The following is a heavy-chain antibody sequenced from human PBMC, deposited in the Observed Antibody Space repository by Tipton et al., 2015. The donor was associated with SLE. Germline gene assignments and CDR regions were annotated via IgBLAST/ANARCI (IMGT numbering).Heavy chain of an antibody. D-gene: IGHD3-3*01. V-gene: IGHV1-18*01. Sequence: QLVQSGAEVKKPGASVKVSCKASGYTFTSYGISWVRQAPGQGLEWMGWISAYNGNTNYAQKLQGRVTMTTDTSTSTAYMELRSLRSDYTAVYYCARGGRITIFGVVIRRPDDAFDIWGQGTMVTVSS. CDR3: ARGGRITIFGVVIRRPDDAFDI. J-gene: IGHJ3*02. CDR2: ISAYNGNT. CDR1: GYTFTSYG.